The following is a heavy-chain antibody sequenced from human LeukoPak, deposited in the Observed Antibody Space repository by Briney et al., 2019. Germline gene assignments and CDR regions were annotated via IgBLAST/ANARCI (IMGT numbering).Heavy chain of an antibody. Sequence: SGTLSLTCDVSGASISRGSWWCWVRQPPGKGLEWIGEIFHSGDTNYNLSLKSRITMSVDTSKNQFSLKLSSMTAADTAVYYCVREGSISGDAFDIWGRGTLVAVSS. CDR1: GASISRGSW. CDR3: VREGSISGDAFDI. CDR2: IFHSGDT. D-gene: IGHD2-21*01. J-gene: IGHJ3*02. V-gene: IGHV4-4*02.